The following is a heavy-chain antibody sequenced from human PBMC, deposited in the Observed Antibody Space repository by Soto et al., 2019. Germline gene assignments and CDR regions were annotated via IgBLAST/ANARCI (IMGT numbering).Heavy chain of an antibody. D-gene: IGHD3-3*01. V-gene: IGHV4-34*01. J-gene: IGHJ4*02. CDR3: PRGPRTTIFGVVIIREADY. CDR2: INHSGST. CDR1: GGSFSGYY. Sequence: SETLSLTCAVYGGSFSGYYWSWIRQPPGKGLEWIGEINHSGSTNYNPSLKSRVTISVDTSKNQFSLKLSSVTAADTAVYYCPRGPRTTIFGVVIIREADYWGQGTLVSVSS.